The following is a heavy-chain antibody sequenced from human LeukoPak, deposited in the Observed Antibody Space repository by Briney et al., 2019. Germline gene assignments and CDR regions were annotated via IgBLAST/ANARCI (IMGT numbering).Heavy chain of an antibody. CDR2: IKKDGSEK. J-gene: IGHJ4*02. Sequence: LTGGSLRLSCAASGFTFSSYWMSWVRRAPGKGLEWVANIKKDGSEKYYVDSVKGRSTISRDNAKTSLYLQMNSLRAEDTAMYYCARHLSGVTGYTYGRGIDYWGQGTLVTVSS. D-gene: IGHD5-18*01. CDR1: GFTFSSYW. V-gene: IGHV3-7*01. CDR3: ARHLSGVTGYTYGRGIDY.